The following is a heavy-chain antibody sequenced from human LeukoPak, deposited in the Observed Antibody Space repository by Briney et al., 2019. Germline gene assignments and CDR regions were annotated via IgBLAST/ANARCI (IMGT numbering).Heavy chain of an antibody. CDR1: GFTFSSYS. CDR3: ARYYYGSGSHYYYMDV. D-gene: IGHD3-10*01. V-gene: IGHV3-21*01. J-gene: IGHJ6*03. Sequence: KSGGSLRLSCAASGFTFSSYSMNWVRQAPGKGLEWVSSISSSSSYIYYADSVKGRFTISRDNAKNSLYLQMNSLRAEDTAVYYCARYYYGSGSHYYYMDVWGKGTTVTVSS. CDR2: ISSSSSYI.